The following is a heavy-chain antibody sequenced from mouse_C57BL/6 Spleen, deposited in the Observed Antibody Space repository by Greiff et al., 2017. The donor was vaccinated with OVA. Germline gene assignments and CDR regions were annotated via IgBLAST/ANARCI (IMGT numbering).Heavy chain of an antibody. CDR2: IYPGSGST. V-gene: IGHV1-55*01. D-gene: IGHD2-3*01. CDR1: GYTFTSYW. J-gene: IGHJ1*03. Sequence: VKLQQPGAELVKPGASVKMSCKASGYTFTSYWITWVKQRPGQGLEWIGDIYPGSGSTNYNEKFKSKATLTVDTSSSTAYMQLSSLTSEDSAVYYCALYDGYYWYFDVWGTRTTVTVSS. CDR3: ALYDGYYWYFDV.